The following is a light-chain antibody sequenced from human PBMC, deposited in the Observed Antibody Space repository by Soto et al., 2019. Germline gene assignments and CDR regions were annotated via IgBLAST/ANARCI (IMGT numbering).Light chain of an antibody. CDR2: DVS. Sequence: QSALTQPASVSGSPGQSITISCTGTSSDVVGYNYVSWYQQHPGKAPKLMIYDVSNRPSGVSNRFSGSKSGNTASLTISGLQAEDEADYYCSSYTSSSTPVVFGGGTKVTVL. V-gene: IGLV2-14*01. CDR3: SSYTSSSTPVV. J-gene: IGLJ2*01. CDR1: SSDVVGYNY.